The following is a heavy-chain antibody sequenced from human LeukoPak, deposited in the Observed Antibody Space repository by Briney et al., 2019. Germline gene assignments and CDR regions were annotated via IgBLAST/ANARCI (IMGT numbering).Heavy chain of an antibody. J-gene: IGHJ3*02. Sequence: SETLSLTCTVSGASMTDYYWSRIRQPPGKGLEWIAYSHYSGETKYNPSLKSRITISVDTSKNQFSLKLSSVTAADTAVYFCARQPGGTAAFDIWGQGTTVTVSA. CDR3: ARQPGGTAAFDI. D-gene: IGHD1-14*01. CDR1: GASMTDYY. CDR2: SHYSGET. V-gene: IGHV4-59*08.